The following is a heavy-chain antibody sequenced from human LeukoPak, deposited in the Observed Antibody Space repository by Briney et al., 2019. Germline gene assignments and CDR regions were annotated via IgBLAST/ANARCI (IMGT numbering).Heavy chain of an antibody. Sequence: NPSETLSLTCTVSGGSIRSYYWNWKRQPAGKGLEWIGRIYSSGSTNYTPSLKSRVTLSKDNSKNQFSLKLTSVTAADTAVYYCARDPYGGGGWFDPWGQGTLVTVSS. CDR2: IYSSGST. CDR1: GGSIRSYY. J-gene: IGHJ5*02. V-gene: IGHV4-4*07. D-gene: IGHD4-23*01. CDR3: ARDPYGGGGWFDP.